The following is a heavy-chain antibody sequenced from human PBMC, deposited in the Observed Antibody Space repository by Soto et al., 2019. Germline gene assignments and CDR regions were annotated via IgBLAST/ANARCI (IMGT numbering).Heavy chain of an antibody. CDR2: ISAYNGNT. Sequence: QVQLVQSGAEVKKPGASVKVSCKASGYTFTSYGISWVRQAPGQGLEWMGWISAYNGNTNYAQKLQGRVTMTTDTSTSTAYMELWSLRSDDTAVYYCARPYYYDSSGYYRGYYYYYGMDVWGQGTTVTVSS. CDR1: GYTFTSYG. J-gene: IGHJ6*02. D-gene: IGHD3-22*01. CDR3: ARPYYYDSSGYYRGYYYYYGMDV. V-gene: IGHV1-18*01.